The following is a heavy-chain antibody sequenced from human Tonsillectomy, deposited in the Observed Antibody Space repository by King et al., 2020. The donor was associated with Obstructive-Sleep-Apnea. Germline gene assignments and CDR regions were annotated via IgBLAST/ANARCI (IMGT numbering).Heavy chain of an antibody. CDR2: ISGGGGST. CDR1: GFTFSSYA. J-gene: IGHJ4*02. Sequence: VQLVESGGGLVQPGGSLRLSCAASGFTFSSYAMSWVRQAPGKGLEWVSAISGGGGSTYYADSVKGRFTISRDNSKNTLYLRMNSLRAEDTAVYYCAKDLYCSSTSCYAGFDYWGQGTLVTVSS. V-gene: IGHV3-23*04. D-gene: IGHD2-2*01. CDR3: AKDLYCSSTSCYAGFDY.